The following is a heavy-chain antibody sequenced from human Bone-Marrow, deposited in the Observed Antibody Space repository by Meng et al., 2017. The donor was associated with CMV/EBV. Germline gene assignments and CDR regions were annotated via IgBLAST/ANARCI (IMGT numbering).Heavy chain of an antibody. J-gene: IGHJ3*02. D-gene: IGHD2-8*01. Sequence: ASVKVSCKASGYTFTRYYIHWVRQAPGQGLEWMGIINPSDDSTSYPQKFQGRVTMTRDTSTSTAYMELSSLRFEDTAVYYCASSSMVYATPIDAFDIWGQGTMVTVS. V-gene: IGHV1-46*01. CDR2: INPSDDST. CDR3: ASSSMVYATPIDAFDI. CDR1: GYTFTRYY.